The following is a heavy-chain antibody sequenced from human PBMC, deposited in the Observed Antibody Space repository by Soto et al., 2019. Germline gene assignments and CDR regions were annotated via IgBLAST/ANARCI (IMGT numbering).Heavy chain of an antibody. Sequence: EVQLLESGGGLVQPGGSLRVSCAASGFTLSSYGMTWVRQAPGKGLEWVSTIRGSDGSTYYADSVKGRFTISRDNAKNTLYLRMNSLRVEDTAVYFCEKDVNYDMLAGYYYYWGQGTLVTVSS. CDR3: EKDVNYDMLAGYYYY. J-gene: IGHJ4*02. CDR1: GFTLSSYG. V-gene: IGHV3-23*01. CDR2: IRGSDGST. D-gene: IGHD3-9*01.